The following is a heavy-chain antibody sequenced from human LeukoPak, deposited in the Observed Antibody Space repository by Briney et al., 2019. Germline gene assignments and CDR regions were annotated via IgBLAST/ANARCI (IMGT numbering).Heavy chain of an antibody. CDR3: ARDHYSGSYFWFDP. CDR1: GFTFSDYY. CDR2: IGSSSGPI. V-gene: IGHV3-11*04. Sequence: GGSLRLSCAASGFTFSDYYMSWIRQAPGKGLEWVSYIGSSSGPIYYADSVKGRFSIFRDDAKNSLYLQMNSLRAEDSAVYYCARDHYSGSYFWFDPWGQGTLVTVSS. D-gene: IGHD1-26*01. J-gene: IGHJ5*02.